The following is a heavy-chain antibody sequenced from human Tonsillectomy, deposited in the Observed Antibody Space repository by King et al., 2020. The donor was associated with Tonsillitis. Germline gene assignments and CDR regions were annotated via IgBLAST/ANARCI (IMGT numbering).Heavy chain of an antibody. CDR1: GFTFSSYS. CDR3: AREEGWFQTDY. CDR2: ISSSSSYI. D-gene: IGHD2-15*01. Sequence: VQLVESGGGLVKPGGSLRLSCAASGFTFSSYSMNWVRQAPGKGLEWVSSISSSSSYIYYADSLKGRFTISRDNAKNSLYLQMNSLRAEDTAVYYCAREEGWFQTDYWGQGILVTVSS. J-gene: IGHJ4*02. V-gene: IGHV3-21*01.